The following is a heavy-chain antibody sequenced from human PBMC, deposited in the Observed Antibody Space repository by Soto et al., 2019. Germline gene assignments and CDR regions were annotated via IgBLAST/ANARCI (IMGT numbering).Heavy chain of an antibody. Sequence: QITLKESGPTLVQPTQTLTLTCTCSGFSLTTRGVVVGWIRQPPGKAMECLALIYWADDKRYSPSLQSRLAITKDTSKNQVVLTMTNVDPVDTATYYCAHIPNYYQYDWFDPWGQGTMVSVSS. CDR3: AHIPNYYQYDWFDP. CDR1: GFSLTTRGVV. V-gene: IGHV2-5*02. D-gene: IGHD3-16*01. CDR2: IYWADDK. J-gene: IGHJ5*02.